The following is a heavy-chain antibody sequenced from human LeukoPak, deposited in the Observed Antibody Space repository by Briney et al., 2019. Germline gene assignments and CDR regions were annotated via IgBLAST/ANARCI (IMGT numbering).Heavy chain of an antibody. J-gene: IGHJ4*02. CDR3: AKDSELGRGYFDY. V-gene: IGHV3-23*01. D-gene: IGHD7-27*01. Sequence: GGSLRLSCAASGFSFSNYAMSWVRQAPGKGLEWVSVISGSGGSTNYADSVKGRFTISRDNSQNTLYVQMNSLRADDTAVYYCAKDSELGRGYFDYWGQGTLVTVSS. CDR2: ISGSGGST. CDR1: GFSFSNYA.